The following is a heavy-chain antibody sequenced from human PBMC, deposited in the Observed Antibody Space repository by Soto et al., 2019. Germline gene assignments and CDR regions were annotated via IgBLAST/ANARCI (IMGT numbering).Heavy chain of an antibody. CDR3: AIRYCSGGSCYSHYYYYGMDV. D-gene: IGHD2-15*01. V-gene: IGHV1-3*01. Sequence: ASVKVSCKASGYTFTNYAMHWVRQAPGQRLEWIGWINAGNGNTKYSQKFQGRVTITRDTSASTAYMELSSLRSEDTAVYYCAIRYCSGGSCYSHYYYYGMDVWGQGTT. CDR2: INAGNGNT. J-gene: IGHJ6*02. CDR1: GYTFTNYA.